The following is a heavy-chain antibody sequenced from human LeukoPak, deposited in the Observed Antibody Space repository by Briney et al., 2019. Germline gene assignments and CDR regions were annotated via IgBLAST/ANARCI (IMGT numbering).Heavy chain of an antibody. Sequence: GGSLRLSCAASRFTFSSYAMSWVRQAPGKGLEWVSAISGSGGSTYYADSVKGRFTISRDNSKSTLYLQMNSLRVEDTAVYYCAKLDIIGVVLRATPLDYWGQGTLVTVSS. V-gene: IGHV3-23*01. CDR2: ISGSGGST. CDR1: RFTFSSYA. CDR3: AKLDIIGVVLRATPLDY. J-gene: IGHJ4*02. D-gene: IGHD1-26*01.